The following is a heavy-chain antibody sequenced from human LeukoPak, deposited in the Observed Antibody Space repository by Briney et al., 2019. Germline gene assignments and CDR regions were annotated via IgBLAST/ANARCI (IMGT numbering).Heavy chain of an antibody. V-gene: IGHV3-23*01. Sequence: GGSLRLSCAASGFTFSSYAMSGVRQAPGKGLEWVSAISDSGGSTYYADSVKGRFTISRDNSKNTLYLQMNSLRAEDKDVYYCAKDRITMIVAYFDYWGQGTLVTVSS. J-gene: IGHJ4*02. D-gene: IGHD3-22*01. CDR1: GFTFSSYA. CDR2: ISDSGGST. CDR3: AKDRITMIVAYFDY.